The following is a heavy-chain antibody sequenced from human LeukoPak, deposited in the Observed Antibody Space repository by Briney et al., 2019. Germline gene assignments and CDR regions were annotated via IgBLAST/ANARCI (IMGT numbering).Heavy chain of an antibody. Sequence: PSETLSFTCAVYGGSFSGYYWSWIRQPPGKGLEWIGEINHSGSTNYNPSLTSRVTISVDTSKNHFSLKLSSVTAADTAVYYCARHPRATVTNWFDPWGQGTLVTVSS. V-gene: IGHV4-34*01. D-gene: IGHD4-17*01. CDR3: ARHPRATVTNWFDP. CDR2: INHSGST. J-gene: IGHJ5*02. CDR1: GGSFSGYY.